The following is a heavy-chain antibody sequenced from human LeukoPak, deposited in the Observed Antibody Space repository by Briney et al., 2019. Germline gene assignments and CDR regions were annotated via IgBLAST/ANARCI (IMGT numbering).Heavy chain of an antibody. CDR1: GGSISSNSYY. D-gene: IGHD3-10*01. Sequence: SETLSLTCAVSGGSISSNSYYWGWIRQPPGKGLEWIGRIYFSGSTYYNPSLKSRVTISVDTSKNQFSLQLSSVTAADTAVYYCARTRYYYNSRSYGAPYYFDYWGQGTLVTVSS. J-gene: IGHJ4*02. V-gene: IGHV4-39*01. CDR2: IYFSGST. CDR3: ARTRYYYNSRSYGAPYYFDY.